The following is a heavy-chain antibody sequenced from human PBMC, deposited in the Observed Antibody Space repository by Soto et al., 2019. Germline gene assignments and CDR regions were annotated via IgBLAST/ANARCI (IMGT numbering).Heavy chain of an antibody. CDR2: IYYSGST. J-gene: IGHJ4*02. Sequence: SETLSLTCTVSAGSISGYYWSWIRQPPGKGLEWIGYIYYSGSTNYNPSFKRRVTMSVDTSKNQFSLKMSSVTAADTAVYYCGRDVCISTSCYVSYWGQGTLVTVSS. D-gene: IGHD2-2*01. CDR1: AGSISGYY. CDR3: GRDVCISTSCYVSY. V-gene: IGHV4-59*01.